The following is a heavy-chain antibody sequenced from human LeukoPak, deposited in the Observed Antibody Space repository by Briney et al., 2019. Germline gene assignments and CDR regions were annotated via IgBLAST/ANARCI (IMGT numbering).Heavy chain of an antibody. V-gene: IGHV3-30-3*01. D-gene: IGHD3-22*01. Sequence: PGGSLRLSCAASGFTFSSYAMSWVRQAPGKGLEWVAVISYDGSNKYYADSVKGRFTISRDNSKNTLYLQMNSLRAEDTAVYYCARDLRITMIVVVIRHYYGMDVWGQGTTVTVSS. CDR2: ISYDGSNK. J-gene: IGHJ6*02. CDR1: GFTFSSYA. CDR3: ARDLRITMIVVVIRHYYGMDV.